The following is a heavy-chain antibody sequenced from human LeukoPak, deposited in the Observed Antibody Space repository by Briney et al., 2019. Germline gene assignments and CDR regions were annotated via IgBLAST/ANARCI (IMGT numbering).Heavy chain of an antibody. V-gene: IGHV5-51*01. Sequence: GESLKISFKGSGYSFSSYWIGWVRPMPGKGLEWMVIIYPGDSDTRYSPSFQGQVTISADKSITTAYLQWSSLKASDTAMYYCARHGSGSYYKYFDYWGQGTLVTVSS. J-gene: IGHJ4*02. CDR2: IYPGDSDT. D-gene: IGHD3-10*01. CDR3: ARHGSGSYYKYFDY. CDR1: GYSFSSYW.